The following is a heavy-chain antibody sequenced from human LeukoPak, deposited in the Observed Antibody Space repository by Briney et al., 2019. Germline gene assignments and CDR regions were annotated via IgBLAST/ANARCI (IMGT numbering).Heavy chain of an antibody. Sequence: TETLSLTCTVSGGSISSYYWSWIRQPAGKGLEWIGRIYTSGSTNYNPSLKSRVTMSVDTSKNQFSLKLSSVTAADTAVYYCARDSKDIHEWLRLKSWFDPWGQGTLVTVSS. CDR1: GGSISSYY. J-gene: IGHJ5*02. CDR3: ARDSKDIHEWLRLKSWFDP. D-gene: IGHD5-12*01. V-gene: IGHV4-4*07. CDR2: IYTSGST.